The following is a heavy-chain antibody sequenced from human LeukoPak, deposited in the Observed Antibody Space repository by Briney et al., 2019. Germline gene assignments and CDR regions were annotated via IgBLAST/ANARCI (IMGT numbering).Heavy chain of an antibody. CDR2: IYTSGST. V-gene: IGHV4-4*07. CDR3: ARDLDIVVVPAAQAEDYYYYMDV. CDR1: GGSISSYY. D-gene: IGHD2-2*03. Sequence: PSETLSLTCTVSGGSISSYYWSWIRQPAGKGLVWIGRIYTSGSTNYNPSLKSRVTMSVDTSKNQFSLKLSSVTAADTAVYYCARDLDIVVVPAAQAEDYYYYMDVWGKGTTVTVSS. J-gene: IGHJ6*03.